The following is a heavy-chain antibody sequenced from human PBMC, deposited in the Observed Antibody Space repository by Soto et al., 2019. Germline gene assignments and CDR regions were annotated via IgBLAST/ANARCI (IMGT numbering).Heavy chain of an antibody. J-gene: IGHJ4*02. D-gene: IGHD6-19*01. CDR1: GFTFSSYA. Sequence: GGSLRLSCAASGFTFSSYAMSWVRQAPGKGLEWVSAISGSGGSTYYADSVKGRFTISRDNSKNTLYLQMNSLRAEDTAVYYCAKDSGGSSGWYSLFDYWGQGTLVTVS. V-gene: IGHV3-23*01. CDR2: ISGSGGST. CDR3: AKDSGGSSGWYSLFDY.